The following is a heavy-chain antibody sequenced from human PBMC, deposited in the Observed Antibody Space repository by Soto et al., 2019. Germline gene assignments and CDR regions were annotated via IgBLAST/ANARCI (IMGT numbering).Heavy chain of an antibody. CDR1: GFTFSSYA. J-gene: IGHJ6*02. CDR3: AKTLVRGVGYGMDV. V-gene: IGHV3-23*01. CDR2: ISGSTGST. Sequence: RRLSCAASGFTFSSYAMNWVRQAPGKGLEWFSAISGSTGSTYYADSVEGRFTISRDNSKNALYLQMHSLRAEDTAVYYCAKTLVRGVGYGMDVWGQGTTVTVSS. D-gene: IGHD3-10*01.